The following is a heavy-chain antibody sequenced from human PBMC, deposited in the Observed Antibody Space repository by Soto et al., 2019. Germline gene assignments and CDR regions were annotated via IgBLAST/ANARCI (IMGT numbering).Heavy chain of an antibody. CDR1: GFTFSSYA. J-gene: IGHJ6*02. CDR2: ISYDGSNK. D-gene: IGHD6-19*01. Sequence: GGSLRLSCAASGFTFSSYAMHWVRQAPGKGLEWVAVISYDGSNKYYADSVKGRFTISRDNSKNTLYLQMNSLRAEDTAMYYCARVGRVDSSGWYNYYYGMDVWGQGTTVTVSS. CDR3: ARVGRVDSSGWYNYYYGMDV. V-gene: IGHV3-30-3*01.